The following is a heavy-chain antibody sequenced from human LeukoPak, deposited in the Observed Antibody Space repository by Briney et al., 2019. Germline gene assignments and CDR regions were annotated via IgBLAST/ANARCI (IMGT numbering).Heavy chain of an antibody. CDR2: INHSGST. D-gene: IGHD6-19*01. CDR3: ARGLYEAVAVDY. Sequence: SETLSLTCAVYGGSFSGYYWSWIRQPPGKGLEWIGEINHSGSTNYNPSLKSRATISVDTSKNQFSLKLSSVTAADTAVYYCARGLYEAVAVDYWGQGTMVTVSS. J-gene: IGHJ4*02. CDR1: GGSFSGYY. V-gene: IGHV4-34*01.